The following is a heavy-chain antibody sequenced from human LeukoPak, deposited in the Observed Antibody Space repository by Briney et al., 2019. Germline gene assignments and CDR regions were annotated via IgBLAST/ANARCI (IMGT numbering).Heavy chain of an antibody. CDR1: GGSFSGYY. J-gene: IGHJ6*03. V-gene: IGHV4-34*01. CDR2: INHSGST. Sequence: SETLSLTCAVYGGSFSGYYWSWIRQPPGKGLEWIGEINHSGSTNYNPSLKSRVTISVDTSKNQFSLKLSSVTAAHTAVYYCARVGGRTYCSGGSCYPKSPYYYYYYMDVWGKGTTVTISS. D-gene: IGHD2-15*01. CDR3: ARVGGRTYCSGGSCYPKSPYYYYYYMDV.